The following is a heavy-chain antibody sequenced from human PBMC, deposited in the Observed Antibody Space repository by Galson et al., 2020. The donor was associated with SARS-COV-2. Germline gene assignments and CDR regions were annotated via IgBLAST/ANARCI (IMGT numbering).Heavy chain of an antibody. Sequence: QAGGSLRLSCSASGFTFSSYAMHWVRQAPGKGLEYVSAISSNGGSTYYADSVKGRFTISRDNSKNTLYLQMSSLRAEDTAVYYCVRSDYGSGLGYWGQGTLVTVSS. CDR2: ISSNGGST. V-gene: IGHV3-64D*08. D-gene: IGHD3-10*01. J-gene: IGHJ4*02. CDR3: VRSDYGSGLGY. CDR1: GFTFSSYA.